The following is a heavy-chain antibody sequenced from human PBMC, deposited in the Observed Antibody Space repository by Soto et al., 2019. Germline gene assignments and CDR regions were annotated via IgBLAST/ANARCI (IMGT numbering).Heavy chain of an antibody. V-gene: IGHV1-24*01. D-gene: IGHD2-2*02. CDR3: AVYPLLYSHDAFDI. J-gene: IGHJ3*02. CDR2: FDPEDGET. CDR1: GYTLTELS. Sequence: ASVKVSCKVSGYTLTELSMHWVRQAHGKGLEWMGGFDPEDGETIYAQKFQGRVTMTEDTSTDTAYMELSSLRSEDTAVYYCAVYPLLYSHDAFDIWGQWTMVIVSS.